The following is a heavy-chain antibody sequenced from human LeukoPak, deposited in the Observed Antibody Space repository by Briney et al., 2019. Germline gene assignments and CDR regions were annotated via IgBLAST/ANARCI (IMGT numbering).Heavy chain of an antibody. CDR2: IFYSERT. D-gene: IGHD2-15*01. V-gene: IGHV4-39*01. CDR3: ARQRGLGSWSFDY. CDR1: GGSISSSDYW. J-gene: IGHJ4*02. Sequence: PSETLSLTCAVSGGSISSSDYWWAWIRQPPGKGLDWIASIFYSERTHYNPSLQSRVTISVDTSKNQFSLELNSVTAADTAVYYCARQRGLGSWSFDYWGQGALVTVSS.